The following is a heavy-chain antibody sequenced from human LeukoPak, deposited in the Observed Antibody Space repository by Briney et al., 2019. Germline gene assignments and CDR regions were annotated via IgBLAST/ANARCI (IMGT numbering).Heavy chain of an antibody. Sequence: GASVNVTCKASGGTFSSYAISWVRQAPGQGLEWMGGIIPIFGTANYAQKFQGRVTITADESTSTAYMELSSLRSEDTAVYYCARAPGYSGYDFRGDYYYGMDVWGQGTTVTVSS. CDR2: IIPIFGTA. CDR3: ARAPGYSGYDFRGDYYYGMDV. V-gene: IGHV1-69*01. J-gene: IGHJ6*02. D-gene: IGHD5-12*01. CDR1: GGTFSSYA.